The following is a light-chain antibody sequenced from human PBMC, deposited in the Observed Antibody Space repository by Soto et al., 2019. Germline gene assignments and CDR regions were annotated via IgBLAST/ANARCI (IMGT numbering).Light chain of an antibody. CDR1: SSDIGGHNS. V-gene: IGLV2-14*01. CDR3: TSFTSASTYV. J-gene: IGLJ1*01. Sequence: QSALTQPASVSGSPGQSIAISCTGTSSDIGGHNSDSWYQQHPGKAPKLMIYNVSNRPSGVSNRFSGSKSGNTASLTISGLLAEDEADYYCTSFTSASTYVFGAGTKLTVL. CDR2: NVS.